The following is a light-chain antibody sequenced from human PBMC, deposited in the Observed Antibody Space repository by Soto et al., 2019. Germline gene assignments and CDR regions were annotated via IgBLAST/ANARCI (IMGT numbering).Light chain of an antibody. J-gene: IGKJ2*01. CDR2: GAS. CDR1: QSVNIF. Sequence: DLQMTQSPSSLSASVGDTVTLTCRASQSVNIFLNWYQQKPGKAPILLIYGASSFQSGVSSRFSGSGSGTDFTLTISSLQPEDFATYYCQQSSSIPYTFGQGTRLEIK. V-gene: IGKV1-39*01. CDR3: QQSSSIPYT.